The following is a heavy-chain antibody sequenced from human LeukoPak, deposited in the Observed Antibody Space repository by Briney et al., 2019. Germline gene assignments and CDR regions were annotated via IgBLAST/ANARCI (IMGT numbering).Heavy chain of an antibody. CDR2: VYYTGTA. CDR3: ARQWLALRSFDY. J-gene: IGHJ4*02. V-gene: IGHV4-39*01. CDR1: GGSIDSGGFY. Sequence: SETLSLTCIVSGGSIDSGGFYWGWIRQPPGKGPEWIGTVYYTGTAYYNPSLKSRVTISVDTSRNQFSLKLSSVTAADTAVYYCARQWLALRSFDYWGQGTLVTVSS. D-gene: IGHD6-19*01.